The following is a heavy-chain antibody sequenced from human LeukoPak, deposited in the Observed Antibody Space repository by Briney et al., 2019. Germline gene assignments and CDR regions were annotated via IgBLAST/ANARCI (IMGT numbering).Heavy chain of an antibody. CDR2: IYPGDSDT. Sequence: GESLKISCKGSGYSFTSYWIGWVRQMPGKGLEWMGIIYPGDSDTGYSPSFQGQVTISADKSISTAYLQWSSLKASDTAMYYCARHSSVVVPAAIGGYYYYYYYMDVWGKGTTVTVSS. CDR1: GYSFTSYW. J-gene: IGHJ6*03. D-gene: IGHD2-2*02. CDR3: ARHSSVVVPAAIGGYYYYYYYMDV. V-gene: IGHV5-51*01.